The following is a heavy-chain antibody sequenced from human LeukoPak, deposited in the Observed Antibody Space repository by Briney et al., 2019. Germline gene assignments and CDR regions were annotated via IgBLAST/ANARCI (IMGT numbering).Heavy chain of an antibody. J-gene: IGHJ5*02. CDR1: GYTFTSYY. Sequence: ASVKVSCKASGYTFTSYYMHWVRQAPGQGLEWMGIINPSGGSTSYAQKFQGRVTITADESTSTAYMELSSLRSEDTAVYYCARDNKGYSSSWTPNWFDPWGQGTLVTVSS. V-gene: IGHV1-46*01. CDR3: ARDNKGYSSSWTPNWFDP. CDR2: INPSGGST. D-gene: IGHD6-13*01.